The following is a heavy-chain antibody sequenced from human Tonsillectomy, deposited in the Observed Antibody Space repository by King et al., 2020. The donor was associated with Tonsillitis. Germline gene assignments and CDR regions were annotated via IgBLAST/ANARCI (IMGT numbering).Heavy chain of an antibody. CDR1: GFTFSSYS. CDR3: ARGPNSSGWYSAFDI. J-gene: IGHJ3*02. CDR2: ISSSSSYI. Sequence: VQLVESGGGLVKPGGSLRLSCAASGFTFSSYSTNWVRQAPGKGLEWVSSISSSSSYIYYADSVKGRFTISRDNAKTSLYLQMNSLRAEDTAVYYCARGPNSSGWYSAFDIWGQGTMVTVSS. V-gene: IGHV3-21*01. D-gene: IGHD6-19*01.